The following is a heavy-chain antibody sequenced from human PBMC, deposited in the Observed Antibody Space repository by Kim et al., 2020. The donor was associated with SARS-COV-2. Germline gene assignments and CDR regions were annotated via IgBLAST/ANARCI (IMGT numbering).Heavy chain of an antibody. CDR2: INPNSGGT. J-gene: IGHJ6*02. Sequence: ASVKVSCKASGYTFTGYYMHWVRQAPGQGLEWMGRINPNSGGTNYAQKFQGRVTMTRDTSISTAYMELSRLRSDDTVVYYCARDSAYCSSTSCYPAYGMDVWGQGTTVTVSS. D-gene: IGHD2-2*01. CDR1: GYTFTGYY. V-gene: IGHV1-2*05. CDR3: ARDSAYCSSTSCYPAYGMDV.